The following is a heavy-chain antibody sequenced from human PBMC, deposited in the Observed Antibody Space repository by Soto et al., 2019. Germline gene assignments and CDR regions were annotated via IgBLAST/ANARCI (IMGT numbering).Heavy chain of an antibody. V-gene: IGHV3-30*18. J-gene: IGHJ4*02. Sequence: VQLVESGGGVVQPGRSLRLSCAASGFTFSDYAMHWVRQAPGKGLEWVAVVSHDGSNTHYADSVKGRFTISRDSSKNTVPMAMTTVRAEVTAVYCCAKGGRQWLVTSDFNYWGQGALATVSS. D-gene: IGHD6-19*01. CDR2: VSHDGSNT. CDR3: AKGGRQWLVTSDFNY. CDR1: GFTFSDYA.